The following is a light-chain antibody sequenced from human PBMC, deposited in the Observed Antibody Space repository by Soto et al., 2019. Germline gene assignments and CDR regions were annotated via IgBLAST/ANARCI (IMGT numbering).Light chain of an antibody. J-gene: IGKJ2*01. CDR2: AAS. Sequence: DIQMTQYPSSLSASVGDRVTITCRASQNISNYLNCYLQKPGRAPELLTYAASRLQSGVPSRFTGSGSWTDFALYIPSLQTDDFTTYDSPQRYMPRHTFGNGT. V-gene: IGKV1-39*01. CDR1: QNISNY. CDR3: PQRYMPRHT.